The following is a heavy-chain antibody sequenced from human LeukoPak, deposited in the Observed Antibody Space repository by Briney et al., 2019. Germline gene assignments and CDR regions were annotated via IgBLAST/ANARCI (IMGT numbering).Heavy chain of an antibody. CDR1: GGSISSSSYY. J-gene: IGHJ5*02. V-gene: IGHV4-39*07. Sequence: PSETLSLTCTVSGGSISSSSYYWGWIRQPPGKGLEWIGSIYYSGSTYYNPSLKSRVTISVDTSKNQFSLKLSSVTAADTAVYYCARAVGTDFVTPLRGENWFDPWGQGTLVTVSS. D-gene: IGHD3-10*01. CDR2: IYYSGST. CDR3: ARAVGTDFVTPLRGENWFDP.